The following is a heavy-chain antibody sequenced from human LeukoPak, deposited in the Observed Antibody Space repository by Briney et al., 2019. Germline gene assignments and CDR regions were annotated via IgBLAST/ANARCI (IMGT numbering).Heavy chain of an antibody. CDR1: GFTVSSNY. CDR3: AIDGLYSSSWLGDC. CDR2: IYSGGST. D-gene: IGHD6-13*01. V-gene: IGHV3-66*01. Sequence: TGGSLRLSCAASGFTVSSNYMSWVRQAPGRGLEWVSVIYSGGSTYYADSVKGRFTISRDNSKNTLYLQMNSLRAEDTAVYYCAIDGLYSSSWLGDCWGQGTLVTVSS. J-gene: IGHJ4*02.